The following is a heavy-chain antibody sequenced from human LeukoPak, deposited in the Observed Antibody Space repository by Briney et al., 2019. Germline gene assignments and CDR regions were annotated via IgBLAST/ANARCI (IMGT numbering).Heavy chain of an antibody. J-gene: IGHJ6*02. V-gene: IGHV1-2*02. CDR1: GYTFTGYY. CDR3: ARGYNGVYYYYYYGMDV. D-gene: IGHD2-8*01. CDR2: INPNSGGT. Sequence: GASVKVSCKASGYTFTGYYMHWVRQAPGQGLEWMGWINPNSGGTNYAQKFQGRVTMTRDTSISTAYMELSRLRSDDTAAYYCARGYNGVYYYYYYGMDVWGQGTTVTVSS.